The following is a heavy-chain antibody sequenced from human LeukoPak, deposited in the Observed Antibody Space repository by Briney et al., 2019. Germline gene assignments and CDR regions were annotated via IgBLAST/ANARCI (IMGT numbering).Heavy chain of an antibody. CDR3: ARGGYDILTGFFRAFDI. Sequence: SETLSLTCTVSGGSLSSYYWSCIRQPPGKGLEWIGYIYYSGSTNYNPSLKSRVTISVDTSKNQFSLKLSSVTAADTAVYYCARGGYDILTGFFRAFDIWGQGTLVTVSS. J-gene: IGHJ4*02. D-gene: IGHD3-9*01. CDR2: IYYSGST. V-gene: IGHV4-59*01. CDR1: GGSLSSYY.